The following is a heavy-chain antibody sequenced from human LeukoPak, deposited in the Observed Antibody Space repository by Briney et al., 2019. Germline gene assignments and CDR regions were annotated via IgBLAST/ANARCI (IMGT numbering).Heavy chain of an antibody. D-gene: IGHD3-22*01. J-gene: IGHJ3*01. CDR2: ISYDGSNK. V-gene: IGHV3-30*04. CDR3: AKDSSTYYYDSSGYAGA. CDR1: GFTFSSYA. Sequence: GGSLRLSCAASGFTFSSYAMHWVRQAPGKGLEWVAVISYDGSNKYYADSVKGRFTISRDNSKNTLYLQMNSLRAEDTAVYYCAKDSSTYYYDSSGYAGAWGQGTMVTVSS.